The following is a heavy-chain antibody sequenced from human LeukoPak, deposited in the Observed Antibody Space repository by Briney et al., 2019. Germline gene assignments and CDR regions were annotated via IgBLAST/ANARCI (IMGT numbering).Heavy chain of an antibody. CDR1: GYTLTELS. J-gene: IGHJ4*02. V-gene: IGHV1-24*01. CDR3: ATEYCSSTSCYNFDY. D-gene: IGHD2-2*01. Sequence: ASVKVSCKVSGYTLTELSMHWVRQAPGKGLEWMGGFDPEDGETIYAQKFQGRVTMTEDTPTDTAYMELSSLRSEDTAVYYCATEYCSSTSCYNFDYWGQGTLVTVSS. CDR2: FDPEDGET.